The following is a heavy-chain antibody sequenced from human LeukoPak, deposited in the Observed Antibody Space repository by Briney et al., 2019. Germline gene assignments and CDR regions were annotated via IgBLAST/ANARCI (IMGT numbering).Heavy chain of an antibody. V-gene: IGHV3-30*03. J-gene: IGHJ4*02. CDR1: GFTFSAYG. CDR3: ASMTTYCGGDCYFFDY. Sequence: PGGSLRLSCAASGFTFSAYGMHWVRQAPGEGLDWVAVISYDETNTYYADSVKGRFTISRDKSKNTLYLQMNSLRTEDTAVYYCASMTTYCGGDCYFFDYWGQGTLVTVSS. D-gene: IGHD2-21*02. CDR2: ISYDETNT.